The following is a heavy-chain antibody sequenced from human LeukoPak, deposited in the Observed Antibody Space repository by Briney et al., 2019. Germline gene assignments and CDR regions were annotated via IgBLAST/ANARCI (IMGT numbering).Heavy chain of an antibody. D-gene: IGHD4-11*01. Sequence: SETLSLTCTVSGGSISSYYWSWIRQPPGKGLEWIGYIYTSGSTNYNPSLKSRVTISVDTSKNQFSLKLSSVTAADTAVYYCARDLGYSNKYYYYYYMDVWGKGTTVTVSS. CDR1: GGSISSYY. V-gene: IGHV4-4*08. J-gene: IGHJ6*03. CDR3: ARDLGYSNKYYYYYYMDV. CDR2: IYTSGST.